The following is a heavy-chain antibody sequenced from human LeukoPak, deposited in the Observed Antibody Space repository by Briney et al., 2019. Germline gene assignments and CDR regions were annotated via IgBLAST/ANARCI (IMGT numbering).Heavy chain of an antibody. CDR1: GLSFSSFA. J-gene: IGHJ4*02. Sequence: GGSLRLSCAASGLSFSSFAMSWVRQAPARGLEWLSSMKGTGETIYADSVRGRCTLFRDGSRNTVYLQLNNLRVEDTAVYCCARASWVSTADAVRWGQGTVVTVSS. D-gene: IGHD3-16*01. CDR2: MKGTGET. V-gene: IGHV3-23*01. CDR3: ARASWVSTADAVR.